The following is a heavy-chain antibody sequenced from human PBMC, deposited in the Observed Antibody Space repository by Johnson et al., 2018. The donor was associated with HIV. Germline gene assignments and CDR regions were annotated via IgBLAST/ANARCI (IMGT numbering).Heavy chain of an antibody. V-gene: IGHV3-7*05. D-gene: IGHD6-13*01. CDR3: ARGYSSSSDDAFDI. J-gene: IGHJ3*02. CDR2: IKQDGSEK. Sequence: VQLVESGGGLVQPGGSLRLSCAASGFTFSSYWMTWVRQAPGKGLEWVANIKQDGSEKYYVASVRGRFTISRDNAKNSLSLQMNSLSAEDTAMYYCARGYSSSSDDAFDIWVQGTLVTVSS. CDR1: GFTFSSYW.